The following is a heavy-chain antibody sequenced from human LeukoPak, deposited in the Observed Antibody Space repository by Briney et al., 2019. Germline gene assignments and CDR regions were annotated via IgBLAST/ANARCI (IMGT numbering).Heavy chain of an antibody. J-gene: IGHJ4*02. V-gene: IGHV4-34*01. D-gene: IGHD3-22*01. CDR3: ARRPLDSSGYSLGDY. CDR2: INHSGST. CDR1: GGSFSGYY. Sequence: KPSETLSLTCAVYGGSFSGYYWSWIRQPPGKGLEWIGEINHSGSTNCNPSLKSQVTISVDTPKNQFSLKLSSVTAADTAVYYCARRPLDSSGYSLGDYWGQGALVTVSS.